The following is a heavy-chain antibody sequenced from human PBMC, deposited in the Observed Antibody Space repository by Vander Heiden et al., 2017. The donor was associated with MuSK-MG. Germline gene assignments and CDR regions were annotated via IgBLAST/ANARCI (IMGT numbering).Heavy chain of an antibody. D-gene: IGHD5-12*01. CDR3: AKRSGYAQGDY. V-gene: IGHV3-30*02. CDR2: IRYDGSNK. CDR1: AFTCNSYG. Sequence: QVQLVESGGGVVQPGGSLRLSCAASAFTCNSYGMHWVRQAPGKGLEWVAFIRYDGSNKYYADSVKGRFTISRDNSKNTLYLQMNSLRAEDTAVYYCAKRSGYAQGDYWGQGTLVTVSS. J-gene: IGHJ4*02.